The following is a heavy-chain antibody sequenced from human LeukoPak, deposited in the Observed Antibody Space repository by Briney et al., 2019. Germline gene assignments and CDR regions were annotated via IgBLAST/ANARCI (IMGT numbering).Heavy chain of an antibody. V-gene: IGHV1-46*01. CDR3: ARRSPDTYYDILTGYYGGAYYFDY. Sequence: ASVKVSCKASGYTFTSYYMHWVRQAPGQGLEWMGIINPRGGSTSYAQKFQGRVTMTRNTSISTAYMELSSLRSEDTAVYYCARRSPDTYYDILTGYYGGAYYFDYWGQGTLVTVSS. D-gene: IGHD3-9*01. J-gene: IGHJ4*02. CDR2: INPRGGST. CDR1: GYTFTSYY.